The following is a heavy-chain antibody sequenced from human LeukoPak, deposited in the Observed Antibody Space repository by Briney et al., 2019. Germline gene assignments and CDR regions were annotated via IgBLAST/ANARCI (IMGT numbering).Heavy chain of an antibody. CDR3: AREAEQQLVYYYYGMDV. CDR1: DYTFTSYG. J-gene: IGHJ6*02. V-gene: IGHV1-18*01. CDR2: ISGCNGNT. D-gene: IGHD6-13*01. Sequence: ASVKVSCKASDYTFTSYGISWVRQAPGQGREWMGWISGCNGNTNYAQKLQGRVTMTTDTSTSTAYMELRSLRSDDTAVYYCAREAEQQLVYYYYGMDVWGQGTTVTVSS.